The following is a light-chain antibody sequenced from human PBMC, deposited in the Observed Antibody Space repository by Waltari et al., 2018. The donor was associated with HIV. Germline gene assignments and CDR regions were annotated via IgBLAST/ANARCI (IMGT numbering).Light chain of an antibody. V-gene: IGLV1-47*01. CDR1: SSNIGSNY. CDR3: AAWDDSLSGLV. J-gene: IGLJ3*02. CDR2: RNN. Sequence: QSVLTQPPSASGTPGQRVTISCSGSSSNIGSNYVYWYQQLPGTAPKLLIYRNNQRPSGVPDRFSGSKSGTSASLAISGLRSEDETNYYCAAWDDSLSGLVFGGGTNMTVV.